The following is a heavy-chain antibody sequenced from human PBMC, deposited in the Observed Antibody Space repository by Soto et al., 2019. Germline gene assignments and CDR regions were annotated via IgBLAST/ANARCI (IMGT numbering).Heavy chain of an antibody. CDR2: IGPYGNTI. D-gene: IGHD2-21*01. V-gene: IGHV3-11*01. CDR3: ARDDHTYGVY. J-gene: IGHJ4*02. CDR1: GFSFRDYF. Sequence: AGGSLRLSCAASGFSFRDYFMSWIRQAPGKGLEWVSYIGPYGNTIYYADSVKGRFTISRDDATSSLHLHMNSLRPEDTAIYYCARDDHTYGVYWGQGTPVTVSS.